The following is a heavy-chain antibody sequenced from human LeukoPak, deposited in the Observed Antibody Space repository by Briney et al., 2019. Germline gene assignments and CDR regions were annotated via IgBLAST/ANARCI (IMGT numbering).Heavy chain of an antibody. V-gene: IGHV5-51*01. D-gene: IGHD5-24*01. CDR1: GYSFTNYW. Sequence: GESLKISCKGSGYSFTNYWIGWVRQMPGKGLEWMGIIYPGDSDTGYSPSFQGQVTISADESISTAFLQWSSLKASDTAIYFCARHIRNGYNYDYFDYWGQGTLVSASS. CDR3: ARHIRNGYNYDYFDY. CDR2: IYPGDSDT. J-gene: IGHJ4*02.